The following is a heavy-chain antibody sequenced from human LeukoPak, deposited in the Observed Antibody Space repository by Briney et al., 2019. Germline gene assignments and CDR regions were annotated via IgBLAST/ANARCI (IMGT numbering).Heavy chain of an antibody. D-gene: IGHD3-3*01. J-gene: IGHJ4*02. CDR1: GGTFSSYA. CDR3: ARVRITIFGVVTNYFDY. V-gene: IGHV1-69*04. Sequence: ASVKVSCKASGGTFSSYAISWVGQAPGQGLEWMGRIIPILGIANYAQKFQGRVTITADKSTSTAYMELSSLRSEDTAVYYCARVRITIFGVVTNYFDYWGQGTLVTVSS. CDR2: IIPILGIA.